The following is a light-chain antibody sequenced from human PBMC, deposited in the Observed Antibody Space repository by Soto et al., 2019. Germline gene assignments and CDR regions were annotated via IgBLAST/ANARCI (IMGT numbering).Light chain of an antibody. CDR2: GAS. Sequence: ILLTQSPGTLSLSAGERATLSCRASQSVSNNYLAWYQQKPGHAPSLLIYGASNRATGIPDRFSGSGSGTDFTLTISRLEPEDSAVYYCQQYGSSGTFGQATKVDIK. V-gene: IGKV3-20*01. CDR1: QSVSNNY. J-gene: IGKJ1*01. CDR3: QQYGSSGT.